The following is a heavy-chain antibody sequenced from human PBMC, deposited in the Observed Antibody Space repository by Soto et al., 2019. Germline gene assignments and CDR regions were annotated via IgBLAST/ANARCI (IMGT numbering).Heavy chain of an antibody. Sequence: QVQLQESGPGLVKPSQTLSLTCTVSGGSISSGDYYWSWIRQPPGKGLEWIGYIYYSGSTYYNPSLKTRVTISVDTSKNQFSLKLSSVTAADTAVYYCARNDYGDQKPPFPDYWGQGTLVTVSS. J-gene: IGHJ4*02. D-gene: IGHD4-17*01. V-gene: IGHV4-30-4*01. CDR1: GGSISSGDYY. CDR2: IYYSGST. CDR3: ARNDYGDQKPPFPDY.